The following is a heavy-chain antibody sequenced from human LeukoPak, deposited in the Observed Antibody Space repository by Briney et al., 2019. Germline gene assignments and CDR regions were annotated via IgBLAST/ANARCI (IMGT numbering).Heavy chain of an antibody. J-gene: IGHJ4*02. CDR1: GFTFSFYT. CDR2: ISSYSHYL. V-gene: IGHV3-21*06. Sequence: GGSLRLSCVASGFTFSFYTMNWVRQAPGQGLEWVSSISSYSHYLYYADSVKGRFTISRDNAKNSVYLEMNSLRAEDTAVYFCARDLRPDVPNAPTPDSWGAGTLVTVSS. CDR3: ARDLRPDVPNAPTPDS. D-gene: IGHD3-10*02.